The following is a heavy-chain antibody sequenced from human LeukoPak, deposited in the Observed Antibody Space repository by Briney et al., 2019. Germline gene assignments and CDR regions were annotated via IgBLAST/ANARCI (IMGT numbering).Heavy chain of an antibody. J-gene: IGHJ4*02. Sequence: GGSLRLSCAASGFTVSSNYMSWVRQAPGKGLEWVSVIYSGGSTYYADSVKGRFTISRDNSKNTLYLQMNSLRAEDTVVYYCARDLGLWFGEYSGVWGQGTLVTVSS. CDR1: GFTVSSNY. CDR3: ARDLGLWFGEYSGV. CDR2: IYSGGST. V-gene: IGHV3-66*01. D-gene: IGHD3-10*01.